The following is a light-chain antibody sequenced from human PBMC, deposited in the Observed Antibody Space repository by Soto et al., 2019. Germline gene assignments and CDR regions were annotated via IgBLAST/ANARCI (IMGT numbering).Light chain of an antibody. CDR2: DVS. CDR1: SSDVGGYNY. V-gene: IGLV2-14*01. J-gene: IGLJ2*01. CDR3: TSYTGSSTYVV. Sequence: QSALTQPASVSGSPGQTITISCTGTSSDVGGYNYVSWYQQHPGKAPKLMIYDVSNRPSGVSNRFSGSKSGNTASLTISVLHDDDEADYCCTSYTGSSTYVVFGGGTKLTVL.